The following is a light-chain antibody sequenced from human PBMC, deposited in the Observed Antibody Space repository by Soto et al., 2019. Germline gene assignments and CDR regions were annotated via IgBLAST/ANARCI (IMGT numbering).Light chain of an antibody. V-gene: IGKV1-5*01. CDR2: DAS. J-gene: IGKJ3*01. Sequence: DIQMTQSPSTLSASVGDRVTITCRASQSLSRSLAWYQQKPGKAPNLLIFDASSLEGGVPSRFSGSGFGTELTLTITNWQPADFATYYCQQYSDFLISFGPGTTVDFK. CDR3: QQYSDFLIS. CDR1: QSLSRS.